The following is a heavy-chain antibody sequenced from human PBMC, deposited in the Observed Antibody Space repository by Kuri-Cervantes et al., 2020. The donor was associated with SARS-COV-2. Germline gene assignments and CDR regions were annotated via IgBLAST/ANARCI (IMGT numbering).Heavy chain of an antibody. CDR3: ARDQGLRFLEWDGIDY. Sequence: GESLKISCAASGFTFSSYAMHWVRQAPGKGLEWVAVISYDGSNKYYADSVKGRFTISRDNAKNSLYLQMNSLRAEDTAVYYCARDQGLRFLEWDGIDYWGQGTLVTVSS. J-gene: IGHJ4*02. V-gene: IGHV3-30-3*01. D-gene: IGHD3-3*01. CDR2: ISYDGSNK. CDR1: GFTFSSYA.